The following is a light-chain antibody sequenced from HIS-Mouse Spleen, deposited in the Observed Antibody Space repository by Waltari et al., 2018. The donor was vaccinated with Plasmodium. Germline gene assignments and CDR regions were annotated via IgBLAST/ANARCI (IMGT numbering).Light chain of an antibody. CDR1: QRVSSN. CDR3: QQYNNWSFT. CDR2: GAS. J-gene: IGKJ3*01. Sequence: EIVMTQSPATLSVSPGERATLSCRDSQRVSSNLAWYQQKPGQAPRLISYGASTRATGIPARFSGSGSGTEFTLTISSLQSEDFAVYYCQQYNNWSFTFGPGTKVDIK. V-gene: IGKV3-15*01.